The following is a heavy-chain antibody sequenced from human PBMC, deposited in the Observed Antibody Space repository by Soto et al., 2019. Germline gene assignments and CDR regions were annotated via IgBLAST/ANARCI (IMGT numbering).Heavy chain of an antibody. D-gene: IGHD5-12*01. CDR2: INHSVTT. Sequence: PSETLSLTCGVYGGSFTAYYWRWIRQPPGKGLEYIGEINHSVTTNYSPSLKSRVSISIDTSKNHFSLNLSSVTAADTAVYYCARGPRNSGYGTGAGFYYYYNGMDVWGQVPSVTCSS. V-gene: IGHV4-34*01. CDR3: ARGPRNSGYGTGAGFYYYYNGMDV. J-gene: IGHJ6*02. CDR1: GGSFTAYY.